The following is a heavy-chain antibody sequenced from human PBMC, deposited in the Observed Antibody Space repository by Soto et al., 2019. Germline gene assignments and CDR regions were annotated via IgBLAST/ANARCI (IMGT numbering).Heavy chain of an antibody. Sequence: ASVKVSCKASGYTFTGYYMHWLRRAPGQGLEWMGWINPNSGGTNYAQKFQGRVTMTRDTSISTAYMELSSLRSDDTAVYYCAKDWSYYYDSSGYSHYWGQGTLVTVSS. J-gene: IGHJ4*02. D-gene: IGHD3-22*01. V-gene: IGHV1-2*02. CDR3: AKDWSYYYDSSGYSHY. CDR1: GYTFTGYY. CDR2: INPNSGGT.